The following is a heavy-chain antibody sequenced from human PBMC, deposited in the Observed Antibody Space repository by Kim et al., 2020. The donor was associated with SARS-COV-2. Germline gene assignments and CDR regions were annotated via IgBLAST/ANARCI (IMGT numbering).Heavy chain of an antibody. V-gene: IGHV3-21*01. J-gene: IGHJ6*03. D-gene: IGHD3-3*01. CDR3: AREGRITIFGVVIPKDYYMDV. CDR1: GFTFSSYS. Sequence: LSLTCAASGFTFSSYSMNWVRQAPGKGLEWVSSISSSSSYIYYADSVKGRFTISRDNAKNSLYLQMNSLRAEDTAVYYCAREGRITIFGVVIPKDYYMDVWGKGTTVTVSS. CDR2: ISSSSSYI.